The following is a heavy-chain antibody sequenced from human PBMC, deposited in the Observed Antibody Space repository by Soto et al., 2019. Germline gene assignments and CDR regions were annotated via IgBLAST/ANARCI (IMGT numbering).Heavy chain of an antibody. CDR1: GEALGSGQSY. V-gene: IGHV4-61*01. Sequence: QVQLQESGPGLVKSSETLSLICFVSGEALGSGQSYWNWIRQAPGKGLEWIGQTFVTGATKYSASLKSRVTLSVDTSKSQNSLTLPSVTAADSATSVCARGRTDIAGSGFGRRMDVWGQGTTVTVSS. D-gene: IGHD3-3*01. CDR2: TFVTGAT. CDR3: ARGRTDIAGSGFGRRMDV. J-gene: IGHJ6*02.